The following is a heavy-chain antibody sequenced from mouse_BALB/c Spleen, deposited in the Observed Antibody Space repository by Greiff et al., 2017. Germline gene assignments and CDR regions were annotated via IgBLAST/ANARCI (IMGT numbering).Heavy chain of an antibody. V-gene: IGHV5-6*02. D-gene: IGHD1-2*01. J-gene: IGHJ4*01. Sequence: EVKLVESGGDLVKPGGSLKLSCAASGFTFSSYGMSWVRQTPDKRLEWVATISSGGSYTYYPDSVKGRFTISRDNAKYTLYLQMSSLKSEDTAMYYCARPITTGAMDYWGQGTSVTVSS. CDR3: ARPITTGAMDY. CDR2: ISSGGSYT. CDR1: GFTFSSYG.